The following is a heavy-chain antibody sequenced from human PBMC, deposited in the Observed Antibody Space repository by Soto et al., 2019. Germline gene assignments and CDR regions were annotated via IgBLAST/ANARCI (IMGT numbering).Heavy chain of an antibody. D-gene: IGHD4-17*01. CDR1: GGTFSSYT. CDR3: ARDYGDLPFDL. V-gene: IGHV1-69*08. J-gene: IGHJ2*01. Sequence: QVQLVQSGAEVKKPGSSVKVSCKASGGTFSSYTISWVRQAPGQGLEWMGRIIPILGIANYAQKFQGRVTITADKSTSTAYMELSSLRSEDTAVYYCARDYGDLPFDLWGRGTLVTVSS. CDR2: IIPILGIA.